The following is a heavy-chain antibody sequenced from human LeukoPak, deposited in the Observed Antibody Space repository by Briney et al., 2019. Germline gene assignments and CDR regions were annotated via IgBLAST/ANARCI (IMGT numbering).Heavy chain of an antibody. CDR2: IYYSGST. D-gene: IGHD2-15*01. Sequence: SETLSLTCTVSGGSISSYYWSWIRQPPGKGLEWIGYIYYSGSTNYNPSLKSRVTISVDTSKNQFSLKLSSVTAADTAVYYCARHGGYCSGGSCSDYGIDVWGQGTTVTVSS. J-gene: IGHJ6*02. V-gene: IGHV4-59*08. CDR3: ARHGGYCSGGSCSDYGIDV. CDR1: GGSISSYY.